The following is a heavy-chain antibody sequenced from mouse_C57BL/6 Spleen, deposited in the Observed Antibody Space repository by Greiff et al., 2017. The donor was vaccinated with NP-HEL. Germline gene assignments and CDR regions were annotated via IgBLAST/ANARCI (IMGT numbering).Heavy chain of an antibody. J-gene: IGHJ3*01. CDR3: TREALTGGFAY. D-gene: IGHD4-1*01. V-gene: IGHV6-3*01. Sequence: EVKLMESGGGLVQPGGSMKLSCVASGFTFSNYWMNWVRQSPEKGLEWVAQIRLKSDNYATHYAESVKGRFTISRDDSKSSVYLQMNNLRAEDTGIYYCTREALTGGFAYWGQGTLVTVSA. CDR1: GFTFSNYW. CDR2: IRLKSDNYAT.